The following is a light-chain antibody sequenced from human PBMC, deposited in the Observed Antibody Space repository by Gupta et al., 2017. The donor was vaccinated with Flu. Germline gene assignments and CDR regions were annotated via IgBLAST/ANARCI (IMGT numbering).Light chain of an antibody. CDR2: AAS. V-gene: IGKV1-39*01. Sequence: GDRVTSTCRTSQSISNYLNWYQQKPGKAPKLLIDAASSLQSGVPSTFSGSGSGTDFTLTLSSLQPDDCATYYCQQSYSSPYTFGQGTKLEI. CDR3: QQSYSSPYT. CDR1: QSISNY. J-gene: IGKJ2*01.